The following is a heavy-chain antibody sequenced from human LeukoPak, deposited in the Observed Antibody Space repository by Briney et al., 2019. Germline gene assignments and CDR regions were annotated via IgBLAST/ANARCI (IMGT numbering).Heavy chain of an antibody. CDR3: ARDAQRGFDYSNSLEY. CDR1: GFIFSHYG. V-gene: IGHV3-33*01. J-gene: IGHJ4*01. D-gene: IGHD4-11*01. Sequence: GGSLRLSCAASGFIFSHYGMHWVRQAPGKGLEWVAVIWSDGSNRFYAGSVKGRFTISRDNSQKTLFLQMNSLRAEDTAMYYCARDAQRGFDYSNSLEYWGHGTLVTVSS. CDR2: IWSDGSNR.